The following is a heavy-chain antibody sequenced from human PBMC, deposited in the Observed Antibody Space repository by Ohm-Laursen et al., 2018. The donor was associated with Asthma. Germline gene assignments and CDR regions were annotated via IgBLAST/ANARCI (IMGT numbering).Heavy chain of an antibody. CDR1: GFTFSSYT. Sequence: SLRLSCAASGFTFSSYTMHWVRQAPGKGLDYVSSMNGNGDTTHYADSVKGRFTISRDNSKNTLYLQMSSLRAEDTAVYHCIKDLSGTYPFDYWGQGALVTVSS. J-gene: IGHJ4*02. V-gene: IGHV3-64D*08. CDR2: MNGNGDTT. D-gene: IGHD1-26*01. CDR3: IKDLSGTYPFDY.